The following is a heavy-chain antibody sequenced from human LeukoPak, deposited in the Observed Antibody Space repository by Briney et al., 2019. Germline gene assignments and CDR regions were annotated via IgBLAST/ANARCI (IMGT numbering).Heavy chain of an antibody. D-gene: IGHD1-26*01. Sequence: PGGSLRLSCAASGFTFSNAWMSWVRQAPGKGLEWVGRVKSKTNGGTTDYVAPVKGRFLISRDDSKNTVYLQMNSLRTEDTAVYYCTTGELGAFDIWGQGTLVTVAS. CDR1: GFTFSNAW. J-gene: IGHJ3*02. V-gene: IGHV3-15*01. CDR2: VKSKTNGGTT. CDR3: TTGELGAFDI.